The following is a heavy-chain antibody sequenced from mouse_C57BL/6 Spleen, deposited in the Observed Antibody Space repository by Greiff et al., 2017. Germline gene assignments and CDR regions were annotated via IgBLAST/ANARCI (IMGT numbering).Heavy chain of an antibody. V-gene: IGHV1-81*01. J-gene: IGHJ4*01. Sequence: QVQLQQSGAELARPGASVKLSCKASGYTFTSYGISWVKQRTGQGLEWIGEIYPRSGNTYYNEKFKGKATLTADKSSSTAFMELRSLTSEDSAVYFSARPYDYEVYAMDYWGQGTSVTVSS. D-gene: IGHD2-4*01. CDR3: ARPYDYEVYAMDY. CDR1: GYTFTSYG. CDR2: IYPRSGNT.